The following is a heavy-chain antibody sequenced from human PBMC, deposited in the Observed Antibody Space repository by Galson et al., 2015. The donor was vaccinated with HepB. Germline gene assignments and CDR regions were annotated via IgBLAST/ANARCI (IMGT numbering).Heavy chain of an antibody. D-gene: IGHD5-18*01. Sequence: SLRLACAASGFTFSSYGMHWVRQAPGKGLEWVSVIWYDGRNKYYADSVKGRFTISRDNSKNTLYLQMNSLRAEDTAVYYCARGHYSYGYGPPGNGGAFDYWGQGTLVTVSS. V-gene: IGHV3-33*01. CDR3: ARGHYSYGYGPPGNGGAFDY. CDR1: GFTFSSYG. J-gene: IGHJ4*02. CDR2: IWYDGRNK.